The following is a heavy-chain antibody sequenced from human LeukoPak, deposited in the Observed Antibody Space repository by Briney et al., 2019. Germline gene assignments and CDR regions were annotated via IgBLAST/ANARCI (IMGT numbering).Heavy chain of an antibody. D-gene: IGHD3-22*01. CDR1: GFTFSSYW. CDR3: AKSWNYYDSSGDDALDI. J-gene: IGHJ3*02. CDR2: ISGSGIST. V-gene: IGHV3-23*01. Sequence: GSLRLSCAASGFTFSSYWMHWVRQAPGKGLEWVSGISGSGISTYYADSVKGRFTISRDNSKNTLYLQMNSLRVEDTAVYYCAKSWNYYDSSGDDALDIWGQGTMVTVSS.